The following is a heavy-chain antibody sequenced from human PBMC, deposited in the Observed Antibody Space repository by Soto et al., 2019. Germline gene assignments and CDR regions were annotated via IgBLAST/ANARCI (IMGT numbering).Heavy chain of an antibody. CDR2: IYYSGST. CDR1: GGSISSYY. Sequence: TLSLTCTVSGGSISSYYWSWIRQPPGKGLEWIGYIYYSGSTNYNPSLKSRVTISVDTSKNQFSLKLKSVTAADTALYFCARQRTSVVTQAYFDVWGPGSLVTVSS. D-gene: IGHD2-21*02. J-gene: IGHJ4*02. CDR3: ARQRTSVVTQAYFDV. V-gene: IGHV4-59*08.